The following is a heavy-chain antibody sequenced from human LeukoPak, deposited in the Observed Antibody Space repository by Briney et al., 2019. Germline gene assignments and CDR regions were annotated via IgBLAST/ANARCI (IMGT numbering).Heavy chain of an antibody. Sequence: GGSLRLSSASSVFTLSSYAISCVPHAPGKGLECVSAITCSGGSTYYADSVKGRFTISRDNSKNTLYMQMNSLRAEDTAVYYCAKDQQAAAAFDYWGQGTLVTVSS. J-gene: IGHJ4*02. CDR1: VFTLSSYA. CDR2: ITCSGGST. V-gene: IGHV3-23*01. CDR3: AKDQQAAAAFDY. D-gene: IGHD6-13*01.